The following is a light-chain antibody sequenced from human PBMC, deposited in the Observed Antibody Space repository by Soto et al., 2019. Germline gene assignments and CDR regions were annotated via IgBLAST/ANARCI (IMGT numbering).Light chain of an antibody. J-gene: IGKJ2*01. Sequence: EIVMTQSPATLSVSPGERATLSCRASQSVNSNLAWYQQRPGQAPRLLMYGASTRATDIPARFSGSGSGTEFTLTISSLQSEDFAVYYCQQYNNWYTFGQGTKLEIK. CDR1: QSVNSN. CDR2: GAS. CDR3: QQYNNWYT. V-gene: IGKV3-15*01.